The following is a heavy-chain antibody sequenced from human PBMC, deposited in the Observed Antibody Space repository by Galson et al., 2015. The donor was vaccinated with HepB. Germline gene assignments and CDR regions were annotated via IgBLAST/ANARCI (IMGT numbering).Heavy chain of an antibody. V-gene: IGHV3-33*01. CDR2: IWYDGSNK. CDR1: GFTFSSYG. J-gene: IGHJ4*02. D-gene: IGHD6-13*01. CDR3: ARDPSPRIAAAGTPHY. Sequence: SLRLSCAASGFTFSSYGMHWVRQAPGKGLEWVAVIWYDGSNKYYADSVKGRFTISRDNSKNTLYLQMNSLRAEDTAVYYCARDPSPRIAAAGTPHYWGQGTLVTVSS.